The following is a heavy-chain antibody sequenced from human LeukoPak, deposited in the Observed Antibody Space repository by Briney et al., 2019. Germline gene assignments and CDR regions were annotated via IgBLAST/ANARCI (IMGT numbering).Heavy chain of an antibody. CDR2: IYYSGST. Sequence: SETLSLTCTVSGGSISSYYWSWIRQPPGKGLEWIGYIYYSGSTNYNPSLKSRVTISVDTSKNQFSLKLSSVTAADTAVYYCARKFLIEERRYPFDYWGQGTLVTVSS. D-gene: IGHD1-26*01. CDR3: ARKFLIEERRYPFDY. V-gene: IGHV4-59*12. J-gene: IGHJ4*02. CDR1: GGSISSYY.